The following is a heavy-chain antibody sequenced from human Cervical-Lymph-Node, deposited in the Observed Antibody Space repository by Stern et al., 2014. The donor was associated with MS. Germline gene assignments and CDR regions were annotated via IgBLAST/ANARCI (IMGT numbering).Heavy chain of an antibody. CDR3: ARGRGINGDYYYFDD. V-gene: IGHV4-61*01. D-gene: IGHD4-17*01. CDR2: VSYSGST. J-gene: IGHJ4*02. CDR1: GGSVRSGTYY. Sequence: LQLQESGPGLVKPSETLSLTCSVSGGSVRSGTYYWSWFRQPPGKGLEWIGYVSYSGSTNDNPSLDSRATISVDTSKNQFSLTLRSVTAADTAMYYCARGRGINGDYYYFDDWGQGTLVPVSS.